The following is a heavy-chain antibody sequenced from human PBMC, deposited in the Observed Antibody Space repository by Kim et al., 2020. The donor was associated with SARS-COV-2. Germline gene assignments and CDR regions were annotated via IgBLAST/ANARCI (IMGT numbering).Heavy chain of an antibody. Sequence: GGSLRLSCAASGFTFNAYWMSWVRKAPGKGLEWVANINQDGSDQYYVEPLKGRFTISRDNTKNSLYLQINSLRAEDTAVYYCARTWLTSVTAFDYWGQGT. D-gene: IGHD4-17*01. J-gene: IGHJ4*02. CDR3: ARTWLTSVTAFDY. CDR2: INQDGSDQ. V-gene: IGHV3-7*01. CDR1: GFTFNAYW.